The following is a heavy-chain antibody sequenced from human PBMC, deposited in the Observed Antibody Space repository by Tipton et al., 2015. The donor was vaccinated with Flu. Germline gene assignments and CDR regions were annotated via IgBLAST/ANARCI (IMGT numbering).Heavy chain of an antibody. CDR2: ISSGGSTT. CDR1: GFSFNSYE. Sequence: GSLRLSCAASGFSFNSYEMNWVRQAPGKGLEWLSYISSGGSTTYYADSVKGRFTVSRDNARNSLYLQVNSLRVEDTAVYYCATSSGWYYWGQGTLVAVSS. J-gene: IGHJ4*02. V-gene: IGHV3-48*03. CDR3: ATSSGWYY. D-gene: IGHD6-19*01.